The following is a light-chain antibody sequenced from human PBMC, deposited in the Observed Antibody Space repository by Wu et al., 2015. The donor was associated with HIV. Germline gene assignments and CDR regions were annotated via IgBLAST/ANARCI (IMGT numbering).Light chain of an antibody. J-gene: IGKJ2*02. CDR1: QSISTY. V-gene: IGKV1-39*01. Sequence: DIQMTQSPSSLSASVGDRVIITCRASQSISTYLNWYQQKPRKAPKLLIYAASILQSGVPSRFSGCGSGTDFTLTISSLQPEDFATYYCQQSYSTPGTFGQGTKLEIK. CDR2: AAS. CDR3: QQSYSTPGT.